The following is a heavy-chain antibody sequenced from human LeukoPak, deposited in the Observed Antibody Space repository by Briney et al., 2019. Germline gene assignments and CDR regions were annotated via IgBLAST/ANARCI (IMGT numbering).Heavy chain of an antibody. D-gene: IGHD1-26*01. CDR1: GGSISSSNW. CDR3: ASFVGRRPFDY. V-gene: IGHV4-4*02. J-gene: IGHJ4*02. Sequence: NASGTLSLTCAVSGGSISSSNWWSWVRQPPGKGLEWIGEIYHSGSTNYNPSLKSRVTISVDTSKNQFSLKLSSVTAADTAVYYCASFVGRRPFDYWGQGTLVTVSS. CDR2: IYHSGST.